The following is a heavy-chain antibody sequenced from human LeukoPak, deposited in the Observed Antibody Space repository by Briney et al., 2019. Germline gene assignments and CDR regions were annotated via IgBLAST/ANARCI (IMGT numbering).Heavy chain of an antibody. D-gene: IGHD2-15*01. CDR3: ARATSDSLGYYYYGMDV. CDR2: IYYSGTT. CDR1: GGSISSYY. J-gene: IGHJ6*02. Sequence: PSQTLSLTCTVSGGSISSYYWSWIRQPPGKGLEWIGYIYYSGTTNSNPSLKSRVTISVDTSKNQFSLKLSSVTAADTAVYYCARATSDSLGYYYYGMDVWGQGTTVTVSS. V-gene: IGHV4-59*01.